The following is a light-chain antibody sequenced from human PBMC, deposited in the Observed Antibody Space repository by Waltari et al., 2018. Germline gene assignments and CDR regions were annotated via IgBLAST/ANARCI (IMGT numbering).Light chain of an antibody. CDR1: QSVLDNSNNRNY. CDR3: QQYSALPYT. V-gene: IGKV4-1*01. CDR2: WAS. J-gene: IGKJ2*01. Sequence: DIVMTQSPDSLSVSLGARATINSTSSQSVLDNSNNRNYFSWYQQKSGQPPKVLFYWASSRKSGVPDRFSASGSGANFTLTITSLQAEDVGLYYCQQYSALPYTFGQGTKLDVK.